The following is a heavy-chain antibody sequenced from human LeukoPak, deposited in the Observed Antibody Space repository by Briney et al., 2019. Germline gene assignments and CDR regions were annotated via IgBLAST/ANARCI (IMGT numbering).Heavy chain of an antibody. D-gene: IGHD5-24*01. Sequence: SETLSLTCTVSGGSVSTYYWSCIRQSPGKGLEWIGYIYYSGSTNYNPSLKSRVTISVDTSKNQFSLKLSSVTAADTAVYYCARHRDGYHFDYWGQGTLVTVSS. CDR3: ARHRDGYHFDY. CDR2: IYYSGST. CDR1: GGSVSTYY. V-gene: IGHV4-59*08. J-gene: IGHJ4*02.